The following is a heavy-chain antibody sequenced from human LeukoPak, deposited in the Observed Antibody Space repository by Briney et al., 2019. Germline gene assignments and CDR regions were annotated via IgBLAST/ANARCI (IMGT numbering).Heavy chain of an antibody. CDR3: ARDLVGATGY. CDR1: GFTFSSYA. Sequence: GGSLRLSCAASGFTFSSYAMSWVRQAPGKGLEWVAVISYDGSNKYYADSVKGRFTISRDNSKNTLYLQMNSLRAEDTAVYYCARDLVGATGYWGQGTLVTVSS. J-gene: IGHJ4*02. D-gene: IGHD1-26*01. CDR2: ISYDGSNK. V-gene: IGHV3-30-3*01.